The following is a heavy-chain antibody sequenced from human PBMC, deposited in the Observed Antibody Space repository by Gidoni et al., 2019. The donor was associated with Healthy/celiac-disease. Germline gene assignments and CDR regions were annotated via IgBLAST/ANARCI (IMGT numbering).Heavy chain of an antibody. CDR2: ISSSGSTI. Sequence: QVQLVEYGGGLVKPGGSLRLSCAASGFTSSYYYMSWIRQAPGKGLEWVSYISSSGSTIYYADSVKGRFTISRDNAKNSLYLQMNSLRAEDTAVYYCARDCGVDYGDAENFDYWGQGTLVTVSS. J-gene: IGHJ4*02. CDR1: GFTSSYYY. D-gene: IGHD4-17*01. V-gene: IGHV3-11*01. CDR3: ARDCGVDYGDAENFDY.